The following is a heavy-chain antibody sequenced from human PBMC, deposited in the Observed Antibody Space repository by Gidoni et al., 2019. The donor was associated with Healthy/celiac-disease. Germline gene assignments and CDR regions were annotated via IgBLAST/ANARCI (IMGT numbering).Heavy chain of an antibody. Sequence: EWVSAISGSGGSTYYADSVKGRFTISRDNSKNTLYLQMNSLRAEDTAVYYCAKDLLLLSGSYGPDAFDIWGQGTMVTVSS. D-gene: IGHD1-26*01. CDR2: ISGSGGST. CDR3: AKDLLLLSGSYGPDAFDI. V-gene: IGHV3-23*01. J-gene: IGHJ3*02.